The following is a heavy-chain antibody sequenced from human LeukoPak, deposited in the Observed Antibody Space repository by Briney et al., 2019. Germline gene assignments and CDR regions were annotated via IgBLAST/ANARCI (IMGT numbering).Heavy chain of an antibody. CDR1: GFTFSSYS. V-gene: IGHV3-21*01. D-gene: IGHD2-2*02. CDR3: ARIPGYYYYMDV. J-gene: IGHJ6*03. Sequence: GGSLRLSCAASGFTFSSYSMNWVRQAPGKGLEWVSSISSSSSYIYYADSVKGRFTISRDNAKNSLHLQMNSLRAEDTAVYYCARIPGYYYYMDVWGKGTTVTISS. CDR2: ISSSSSYI.